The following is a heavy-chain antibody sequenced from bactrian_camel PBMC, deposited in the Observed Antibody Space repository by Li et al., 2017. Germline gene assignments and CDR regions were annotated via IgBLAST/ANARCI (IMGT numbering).Heavy chain of an antibody. CDR1: GFTFSNYG. Sequence: VQLVESGGGLVQPGGSLRLSCTAPGFTFSNYGLSWIRQAPGRLGLEWIAGISTDGRTTYYADSVKGRFTISQDNAKKVLYLQMNSLKPGDTAMYYCAADIAPKSGGSWYGDYTYWGQGTQVTVS. CDR2: ISTDGRTT. D-gene: IGHD6*01. V-gene: IGHV3S40*01. CDR3: AADIAPKSGGSWYGDYTY. J-gene: IGHJ4*01.